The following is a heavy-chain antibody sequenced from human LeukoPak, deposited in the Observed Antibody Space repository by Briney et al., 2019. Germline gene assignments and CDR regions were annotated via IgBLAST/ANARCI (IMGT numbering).Heavy chain of an antibody. CDR2: IWYDGSNK. Sequence: GGSLRLSCAASGFIFSSYGMHWVRQAPGKGLEWVAVIWYDGSNKYYADSVKGRFSISRDNSKNTLYLQMNSLRAEDTAVYYCARLEGRYLAHAAFDIWGQGTMVTVSS. V-gene: IGHV3-33*01. CDR3: ARLEGRYLAHAAFDI. J-gene: IGHJ3*02. D-gene: IGHD3-9*01. CDR1: GFIFSSYG.